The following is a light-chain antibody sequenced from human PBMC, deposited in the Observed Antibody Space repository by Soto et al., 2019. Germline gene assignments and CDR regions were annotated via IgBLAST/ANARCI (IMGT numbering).Light chain of an antibody. CDR3: QSFDTGLSGAI. J-gene: IGLJ2*01. CDR1: SSNIGAGYA. CDR2: DNI. Sequence: QSVLAQPPSVSGAPGQRVTVSCTGSSSNIGAGYAVHWYQQLPGAAPKLLLYDNIERPSGVPDRFSGSKSGTSASLAITGLQAEDEADYYCQSFDTGLSGAIFGGGTKVTVL. V-gene: IGLV1-40*01.